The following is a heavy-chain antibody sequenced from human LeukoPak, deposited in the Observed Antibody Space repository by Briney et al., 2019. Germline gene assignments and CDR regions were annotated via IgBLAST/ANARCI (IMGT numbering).Heavy chain of an antibody. CDR1: GGSISSGGYY. CDR3: ARGPYYDYVWGSYRSVNYFDY. D-gene: IGHD3-16*02. CDR2: IYYSGST. J-gene: IGHJ4*02. Sequence: KPSETLSLTCTVSGGSISSGGYYWSWIRQHPGKGLEWIGYIYYSGSTYYNPSLKSRVTISVDTSKNQFSLKLSSVTAADTAVYYCARGPYYDYVWGSYRSVNYFDYWGQGTLVTVSS. V-gene: IGHV4-31*03.